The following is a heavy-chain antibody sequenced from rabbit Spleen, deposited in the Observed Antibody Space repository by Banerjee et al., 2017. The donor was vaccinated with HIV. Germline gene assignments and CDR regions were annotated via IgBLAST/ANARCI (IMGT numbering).Heavy chain of an antibody. D-gene: IGHD8-1*01. CDR2: IYNGDGNT. CDR3: VRGSGNSYAYGMDL. V-gene: IGHV1S47*01. J-gene: IGHJ6*01. CDR1: GFDFSSNA. Sequence: QEQLVESGGGLVQPEGSLTLTCKASGFDFSSNAMCWVRQAPGKRPEWIACIYNGDGNTYYASWVNGRFTISRSTSLATVTLQMTTLTAADTATYFCVRGSGNSYAYGMDLWGPGTLVTVS.